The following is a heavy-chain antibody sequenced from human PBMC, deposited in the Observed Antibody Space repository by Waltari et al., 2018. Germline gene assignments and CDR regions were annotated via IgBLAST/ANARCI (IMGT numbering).Heavy chain of an antibody. J-gene: IGHJ4*02. D-gene: IGHD2-15*01. V-gene: IGHV3-48*01. CDR1: GFPFSSYS. CDR3: ARGRYCSGGSCYFDY. Sequence: EVQLVESGGGLVQPGGSLRLSCAASGFPFSSYSMNWVRQAPGKGLEWVSYISSSSSTIYYADSVKGRFTISRDNAKNSLYLQMNSLRAEDTAVYYCARGRYCSGGSCYFDYWGQGTLVTVSS. CDR2: ISSSSSTI.